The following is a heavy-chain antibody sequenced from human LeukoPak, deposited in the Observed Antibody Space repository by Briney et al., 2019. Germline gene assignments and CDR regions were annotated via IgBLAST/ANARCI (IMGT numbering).Heavy chain of an antibody. J-gene: IGHJ4*02. CDR1: GFTFSSYW. Sequence: GGSLRLSCAASGFTFSSYWMHWVRQAPGKGLVWVSRINSDGSSTSYADSVKGRFTISRDNSKNTLYLQMNSLRAEDTAVYYCAPYDSSGTFDYWGQGTLVTVSS. D-gene: IGHD3-22*01. CDR3: APYDSSGTFDY. CDR2: INSDGSST. V-gene: IGHV3-74*01.